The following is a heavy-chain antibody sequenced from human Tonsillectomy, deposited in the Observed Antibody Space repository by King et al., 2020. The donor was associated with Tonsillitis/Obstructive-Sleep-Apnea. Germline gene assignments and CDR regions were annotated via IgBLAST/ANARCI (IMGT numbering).Heavy chain of an antibody. D-gene: IGHD3-3*02. Sequence: VTLKESGPTLVKPTQTLTLTCTFSGVSLSTSGVGVGWIRQPPGKALELLALIYWDDDKRYSPSLKSRLTITKDTSKNQVVLTMTHMDPVDTATYYCAHRQIAFGSRYFDYWGQGTLVTVSS. V-gene: IGHV2-5*02. J-gene: IGHJ4*02. CDR1: GVSLSTSGVG. CDR3: AHRQIAFGSRYFDY. CDR2: IYWDDDK.